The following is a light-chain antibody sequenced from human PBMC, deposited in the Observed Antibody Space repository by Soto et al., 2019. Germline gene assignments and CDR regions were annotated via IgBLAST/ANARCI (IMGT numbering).Light chain of an antibody. Sequence: QSALTQPASVSGSPGQSITISCTGTSSDVGGYNYVSWYQHHPGKAPKLMIYEVSNRPSGVSNRFSGSKSGNTASLTISGLQAEDEADYYCGSYATSSAYVFGSGTKLTVL. V-gene: IGLV2-14*01. CDR2: EVS. CDR3: GSYATSSAYV. J-gene: IGLJ1*01. CDR1: SSDVGGYNY.